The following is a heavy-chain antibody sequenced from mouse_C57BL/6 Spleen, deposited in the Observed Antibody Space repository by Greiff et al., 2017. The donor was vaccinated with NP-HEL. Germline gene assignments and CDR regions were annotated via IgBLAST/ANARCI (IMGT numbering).Heavy chain of an antibody. Sequence: EVKLMESGGGLVQPGGSLKLSCAASGFTFSDYYMYWVRQTPEKRLEWVAYISNGGGSTYYPDTVKGRFTISRDNAKNTLYLQMSRLKSEDTAMYYCASDPRGYLYFDVWGTGTTVTVS. CDR1: GFTFSDYY. D-gene: IGHD3-3*01. CDR2: ISNGGGST. CDR3: ASDPRGYLYFDV. V-gene: IGHV5-12*01. J-gene: IGHJ1*03.